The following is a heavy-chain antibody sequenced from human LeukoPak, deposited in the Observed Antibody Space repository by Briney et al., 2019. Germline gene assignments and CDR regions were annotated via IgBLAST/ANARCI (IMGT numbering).Heavy chain of an antibody. D-gene: IGHD3-22*01. CDR1: GGSISSGGYY. CDR2: IYYSGST. Sequence: SETLSLTCTVSGGSISSGGYYWSWIRQHPGKGLEWIGYIYYSGSTYYNPSLKSRVTISVDTSKNQFSLKLSSVTAADTAVYYCARRGYDSSGYGFDYWGQGTLVTVSS. V-gene: IGHV4-31*03. CDR3: ARRGYDSSGYGFDY. J-gene: IGHJ4*02.